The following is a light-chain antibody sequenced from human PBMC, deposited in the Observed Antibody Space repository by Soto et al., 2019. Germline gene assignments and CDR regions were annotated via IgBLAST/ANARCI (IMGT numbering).Light chain of an antibody. CDR1: SSDVGGYDY. CDR3: SSYTTSDTLV. J-gene: IGLJ1*01. Sequence: QSVLTQPASVSESPGQSITISCTGTSSDVGGYDYVAWYQHHPGKAPKLLMYEVTNRPSGISNRFSGSKSGNTASLTISGLQVEDEADYYCSSYTTSDTLVFGPGTKLTVL. CDR2: EVT. V-gene: IGLV2-14*01.